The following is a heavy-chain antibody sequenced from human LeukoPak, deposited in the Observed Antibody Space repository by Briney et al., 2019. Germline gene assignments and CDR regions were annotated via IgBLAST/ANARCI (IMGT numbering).Heavy chain of an antibody. CDR1: GSSISNYY. CDR3: ARDGRFPPEVLPRYFDY. V-gene: IGHV4-39*07. D-gene: IGHD1-26*01. CDR2: IYYSGNT. J-gene: IGHJ4*02. Sequence: SETLSLTCTVSGSSISNYYWGWIRQAPGKGLEWIGSIYYSGNTYYNSSLKSRVTISVETSKNQFSLKLSSVTAADTAVYYCARDGRFPPEVLPRYFDYWGQGTLVTVSS.